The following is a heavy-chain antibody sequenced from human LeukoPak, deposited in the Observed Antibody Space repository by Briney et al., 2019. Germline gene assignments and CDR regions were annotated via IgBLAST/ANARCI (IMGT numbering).Heavy chain of an antibody. Sequence: PSETLSLTCTVSGGSISSYYWSWIRQPPGKGLEWIGYIYYSGSTNYNPSLKSRVTISVDTSKNQFSLKLSSVTAADTAVYYCARFGSNGVDYWGQGTLVTVSS. V-gene: IGHV4-59*08. CDR3: ARFGSNGVDY. CDR1: GGSISSYY. CDR2: IYYSGST. J-gene: IGHJ4*02. D-gene: IGHD4-11*01.